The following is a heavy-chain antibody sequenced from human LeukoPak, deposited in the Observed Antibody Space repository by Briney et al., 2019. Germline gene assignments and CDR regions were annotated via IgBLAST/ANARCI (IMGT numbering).Heavy chain of an antibody. D-gene: IGHD6-13*01. CDR2: INPSGDTT. V-gene: IGHV1-46*01. J-gene: IGHJ4*02. CDR1: GYTFTGYY. Sequence: ASVKVSCKASGYTFTGYYMHWVRQAPGQGLEWMGIINPSGDTTTYAQKFQGRVTMTRDMSTSTVYMELSSLRSEDTAVYYCAREIAAAGENFDYWGQGTLVTVFS. CDR3: AREIAAAGENFDY.